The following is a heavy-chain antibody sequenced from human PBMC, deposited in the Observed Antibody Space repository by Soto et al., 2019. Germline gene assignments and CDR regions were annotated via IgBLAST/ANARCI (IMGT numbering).Heavy chain of an antibody. J-gene: IGHJ6*02. Sequence: SVKVSCKASGGTFSSYTITWVRQAPGQGLEWMGGIIPRSGTSNYAQKFQGRVTITADESTSTAYMELSSLRSEDTAVYYCAREGFVLAPSTVNSDHYSSAMDVWGQGTTVTVSS. V-gene: IGHV1-69*13. CDR3: AREGFVLAPSTVNSDHYSSAMDV. CDR2: IIPRSGTS. D-gene: IGHD3-3*02. CDR1: GGTFSSYT.